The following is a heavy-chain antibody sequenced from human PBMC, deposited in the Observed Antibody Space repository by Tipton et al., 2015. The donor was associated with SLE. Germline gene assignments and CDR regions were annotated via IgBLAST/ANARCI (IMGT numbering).Heavy chain of an antibody. CDR1: GFTFSSYT. J-gene: IGHJ6*02. CDR3: ASQLVFFYYGMDV. D-gene: IGHD3-10*01. CDR2: ISGSGSDT. V-gene: IGHV3-23*01. Sequence: GSLRLYCAASGFTFSSYTMSWVRQPPGKGLEWISAISGSGSDTYFAADCLKGRFTISRDNSKNTLYLQMNSLRAGDTAVYYCASQLVFFYYGMDVWGQGTTVTVSS.